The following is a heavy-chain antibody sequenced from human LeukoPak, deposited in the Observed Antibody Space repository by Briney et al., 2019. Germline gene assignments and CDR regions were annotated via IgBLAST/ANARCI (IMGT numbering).Heavy chain of an antibody. Sequence: PGGSLRLSCAASGFTFRSYGMHWVRQAPGKGLEWVAIIWYDGTNKYYADSVKGRFTISRDNSKNTLYLQMNSLRVEDTAVYYCASGRMVRGVTISYYFDYWGQGTLVTVLS. CDR3: ASGRMVRGVTISYYFDY. CDR2: IWYDGTNK. D-gene: IGHD3-10*01. V-gene: IGHV3-33*01. CDR1: GFTFRSYG. J-gene: IGHJ4*02.